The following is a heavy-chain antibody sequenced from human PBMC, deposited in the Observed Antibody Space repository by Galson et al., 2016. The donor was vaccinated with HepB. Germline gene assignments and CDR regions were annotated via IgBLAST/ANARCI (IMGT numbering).Heavy chain of an antibody. J-gene: IGHJ6*02. Sequence: SVKVSCKASGGSFSNYAIAWVRQAPGQGLEWMGGIVPIFNTPNYAPKFHDRITISADVSSTTAYMELSSLRSDDTAVYFCARDTTGVWCSGGTCDHSYMDFWGQGTTVTVSS. CDR3: ARDTTGVWCSGGTCDHSYMDF. D-gene: IGHD2-15*01. V-gene: IGHV1-69*13. CDR2: IVPIFNTP. CDR1: GGSFSNYA.